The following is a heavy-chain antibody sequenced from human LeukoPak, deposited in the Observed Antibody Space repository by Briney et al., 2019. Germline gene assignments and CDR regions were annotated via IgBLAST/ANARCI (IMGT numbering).Heavy chain of an antibody. CDR2: ISYDGSNK. J-gene: IGHJ4*02. V-gene: IGHV3-30-3*01. D-gene: IGHD3-10*01. CDR3: AGTYGSGSYYNLPGY. CDR1: GFTFSSYA. Sequence: PGGSLRLSCAASGFTFSSYAMHWVRQAPGKGLEWVAVISYDGSNKYYADSVKGRFTISRDNSKNTLYLQMNSLRAEDTAVYYCAGTYGSGSYYNLPGYWGQGTLVTVSS.